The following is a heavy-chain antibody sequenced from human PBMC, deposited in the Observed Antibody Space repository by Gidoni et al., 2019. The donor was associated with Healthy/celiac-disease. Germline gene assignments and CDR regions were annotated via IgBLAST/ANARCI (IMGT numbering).Heavy chain of an antibody. J-gene: IGHJ4*02. D-gene: IGHD6-6*01. Sequence: EVQLLESGGGLLQPGGFLRLSCAASGFTFSRYAMCWVRQAPGTGLEWVSAISGSGGSTYYAGSVKGRFTISRDNSKNTLYLQMSSLRAEDTAVYYCAKDFAAEQLLRPPFDYWGQGTLVTVSS. V-gene: IGHV3-23*01. CDR2: ISGSGGST. CDR3: AKDFAAEQLLRPPFDY. CDR1: GFTFSRYA.